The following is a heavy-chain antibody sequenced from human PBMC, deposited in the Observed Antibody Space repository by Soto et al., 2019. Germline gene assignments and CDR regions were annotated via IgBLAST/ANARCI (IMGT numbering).Heavy chain of an antibody. CDR1: GGSISDYY. D-gene: IGHD3-16*01. J-gene: IGHJ5*02. CDR3: ASGGSWFDP. Sequence: SETLSLTCNVSGGSISDYYWTWVRQSPEKGLEWIGYMYYNGNINYNPSLKSRVTISIDTSKNQFSLTLKSVTAADTAVYYCASGGSWFDPCGQGVLVT. CDR2: MYYNGNI. V-gene: IGHV4-59*01.